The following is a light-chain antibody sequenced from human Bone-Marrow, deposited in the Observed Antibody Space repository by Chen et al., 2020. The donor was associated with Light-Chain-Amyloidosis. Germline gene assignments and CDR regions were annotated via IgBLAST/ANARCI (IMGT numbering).Light chain of an antibody. CDR1: DLPTKY. CDR2: RDT. V-gene: IGLV3-25*03. Sequence: SYELTQPPSVSVSPGQTARITCSGDDLPTKYAYWYQQKPGQAPVLVRHRDTERPSGSYGRFSGSSSGTTATLTISGVQAEDEADYHCQSADSSGTYEVIFGGGTKLTVL. J-gene: IGLJ2*01. CDR3: QSADSSGTYEVI.